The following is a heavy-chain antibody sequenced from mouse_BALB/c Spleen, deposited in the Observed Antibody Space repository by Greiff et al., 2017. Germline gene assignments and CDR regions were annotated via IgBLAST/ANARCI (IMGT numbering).Heavy chain of an antibody. CDR2: ISYDGSN. Sequence: DVKLQESGPGLVKPSQSLSLTCSVTGYSITSGYYWNWIRQFPGNQLEWMGYISYDGSNNYNPSLKNRISITRDTSKNQFFLKLNSVTTEDTATYYCARGEAGTPYWGQGTLVTVSA. CDR1: GYSITSGYY. J-gene: IGHJ3*01. V-gene: IGHV3-6*02. CDR3: ARGEAGTPY. D-gene: IGHD4-1*01.